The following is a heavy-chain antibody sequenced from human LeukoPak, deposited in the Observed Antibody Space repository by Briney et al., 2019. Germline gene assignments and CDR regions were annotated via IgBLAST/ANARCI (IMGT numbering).Heavy chain of an antibody. Sequence: PSGTLSLTCAVSGGSISSSNWWSWVRQAPGKGLEWVSAISGSGGSTYYADSVKGRFTISRDNSKNTLYLQMNSLRAEDTAVYYCAKDSKWFDPWGQGTLVTVSS. V-gene: IGHV3-23*01. J-gene: IGHJ5*02. CDR3: AKDSKWFDP. CDR1: GGSISSSN. CDR2: ISGSGGST.